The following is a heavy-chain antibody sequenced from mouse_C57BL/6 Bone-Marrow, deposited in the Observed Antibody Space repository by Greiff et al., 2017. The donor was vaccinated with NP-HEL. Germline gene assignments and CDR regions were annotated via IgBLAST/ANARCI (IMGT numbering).Heavy chain of an antibody. V-gene: IGHV1-15*01. J-gene: IGHJ1*03. CDR2: IDPETGGT. D-gene: IGHD1-1*01. Sequence: VQLVESGAELVRPGASVTLSCKASGYTFTDCEMHWVKQTPVHGLEWIGAIDPETGGTAYNQKFKGKAILTADKSSSTAYMELRSLTSEDSAVYYCTLFRYFDVWGTGTTVTVSS. CDR1: GYTFTDCE. CDR3: TLFRYFDV.